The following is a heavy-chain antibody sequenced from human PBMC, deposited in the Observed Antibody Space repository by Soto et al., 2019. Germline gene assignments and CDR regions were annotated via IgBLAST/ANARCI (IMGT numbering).Heavy chain of an antibody. CDR2: IYYSGST. D-gene: IGHD6-19*01. Sequence: SETLSLTCTVSGGSISSGDYYWSWIRQPPGKGLEWIGYIYYSGSTYYNPSLKSRVTISVDTSKNQFSLKLSSVTAADTAVYYCARDAESSGWPKYFDYWGQGTLVTVSS. CDR1: GGSISSGDYY. V-gene: IGHV4-30-4*01. CDR3: ARDAESSGWPKYFDY. J-gene: IGHJ4*02.